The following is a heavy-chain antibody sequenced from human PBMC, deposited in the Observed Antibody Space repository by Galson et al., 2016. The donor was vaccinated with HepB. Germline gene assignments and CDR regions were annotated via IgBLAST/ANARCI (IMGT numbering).Heavy chain of an antibody. J-gene: IGHJ4*01. CDR3: GASRDGYIDY. V-gene: IGHV3-74*01. CDR1: GFTGFTFSSYW. CDR2: ISLDGSVT. Sequence: SLRLSCAASGFTGFTFSSYWMHWVRQAPGKGLVWVSRISLDGSVTIYGDSVKGRFSTSRDNAKNTLFLQMNSLRVEDTAVYYCGASRDGYIDYWGQGALVTFSS. D-gene: IGHD5-24*01.